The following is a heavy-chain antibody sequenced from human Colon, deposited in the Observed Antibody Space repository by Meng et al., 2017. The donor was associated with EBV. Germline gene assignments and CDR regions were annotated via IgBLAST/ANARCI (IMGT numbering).Heavy chain of an antibody. V-gene: IGHV4-34*01. D-gene: IGHD3-10*01. CDR1: GGSFSGYY. CDR2: INHSGST. Sequence: QVQLQQWGAGLLKPSETLSLTCAVYGGSFSGYYWTWIRQAPGKGLEWIGEINHSGSTNYNPSLKSRVTISVDTSKNQFSLKLTSVTAADTAVYYCARDRARLIKYNWFDPWGQGTMVTVYS. CDR3: ARDRARLIKYNWFDP. J-gene: IGHJ5*02.